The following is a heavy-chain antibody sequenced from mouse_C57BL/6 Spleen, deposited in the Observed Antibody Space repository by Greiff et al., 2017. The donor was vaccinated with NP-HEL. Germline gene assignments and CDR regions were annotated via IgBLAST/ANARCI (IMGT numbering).Heavy chain of an antibody. D-gene: IGHD1-1*01. CDR1: GFTFSSYA. J-gene: IGHJ2*01. CDR3: AREYYGSSNGFDY. CDR2: ISDGGSYT. V-gene: IGHV5-4*03. Sequence: EVMLVESGGGLVKPGGSLKLSCAASGFTFSSYAMSWVRQTPEKRLEWVATISDGGSYTYYPDNVKGRFTISRDNAKNNLYLQMSHLKSEDTAMYYCAREYYGSSNGFDYWGQGTTLTVSS.